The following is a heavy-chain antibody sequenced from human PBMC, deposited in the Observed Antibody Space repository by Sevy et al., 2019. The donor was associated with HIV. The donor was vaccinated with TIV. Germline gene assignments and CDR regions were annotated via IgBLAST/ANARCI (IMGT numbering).Heavy chain of an antibody. Sequence: SETLSLTCTVSGGSITSSTYYWGWIRQPPGKGLEWIGTIFYSGTYYNPSLKSRVTISADTSKTQFSLKLSSVTAADTAVYFCAGGAGGWRLDYWGQGTLVTVSS. CDR3: AGGAGGWRLDY. CDR2: IFYSGT. J-gene: IGHJ4*02. V-gene: IGHV4-39*02. CDR1: GGSITSSTYY. D-gene: IGHD6-19*01.